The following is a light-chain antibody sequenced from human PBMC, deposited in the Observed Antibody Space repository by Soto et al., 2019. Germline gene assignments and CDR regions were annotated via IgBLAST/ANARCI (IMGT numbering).Light chain of an antibody. J-gene: IGKJ3*01. CDR3: QQYNSYLYS. CDR1: QDINSW. CDR2: DAA. Sequence: DMQMTQSPSTLSASVGDRVTITCRASQDINSWLAWYQQKPGKAPKLLIYDAASLESGAPSRFSGSGPGTEFTLSISSLQPDDFATDYCQQYNSYLYSFGPGTKVDI. V-gene: IGKV1-5*01.